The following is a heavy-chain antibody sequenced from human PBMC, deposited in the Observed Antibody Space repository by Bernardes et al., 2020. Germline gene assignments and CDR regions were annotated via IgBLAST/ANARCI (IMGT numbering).Heavy chain of an antibody. D-gene: IGHD6-19*01. V-gene: IGHV3-23*01. CDR1: GFTFSSYA. J-gene: IGHJ4*02. CDR3: AKAKSSIAVAGGADY. CDR2: ISGSGGST. Sequence: GGSLRLSCAASGFTFSSYAMSWVRQAPGKGLEWVSAISGSGGSTYYADSVKGRFTISRDNSKNTRYLQMTSRRAEDRAVYYCAKAKSSIAVAGGADYWGQGTLITVSS.